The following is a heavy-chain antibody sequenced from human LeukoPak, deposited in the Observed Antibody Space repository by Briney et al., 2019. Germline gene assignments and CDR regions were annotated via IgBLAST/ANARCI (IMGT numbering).Heavy chain of an antibody. J-gene: IGHJ4*02. CDR1: GFSFSSYA. V-gene: IGHV3-23*01. Sequence: GGSLRLSCAASGFSFSSYAMSWVRQAPGKGLEWVSGIRGNGGSTHYADSVKGRFTVSRDNSKNTLYLQMNSLRAEDTAVYYCAKGSGNYFFEYWGQGTLVTVSS. CDR2: IRGNGGST. D-gene: IGHD3-22*01. CDR3: AKGSGNYFFEY.